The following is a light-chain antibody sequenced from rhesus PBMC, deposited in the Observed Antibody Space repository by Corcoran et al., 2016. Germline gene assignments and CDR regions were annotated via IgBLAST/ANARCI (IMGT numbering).Light chain of an antibody. J-gene: IGKJ1*01. Sequence: EIVMTQSPATLSLSPGETATLSCRASQSVGSYLAWYQQKPGQAPKLLYHRAHFRANGIPDRFSGSGSRTDFSLTISSLEPEDVGNYHFQQYNGLLPTFGQGTKVEIK. CDR3: QQYNGLLPT. CDR2: RAH. CDR1: QSVGSY. V-gene: IGKV3-40*03.